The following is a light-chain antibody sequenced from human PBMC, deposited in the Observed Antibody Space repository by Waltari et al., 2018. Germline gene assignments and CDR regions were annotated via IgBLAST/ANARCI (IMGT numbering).Light chain of an antibody. V-gene: IGKV3-20*01. Sequence: EIVLTQSPGTLSLSPGERATLSCRASQSVSSSYLAWYQQKPGQAPRLLIYGASSRATGLPDRCSGSGSGTDFTLTISRLEPEDFAVYYCQQYGSSPRTFGQGTKLEIK. J-gene: IGKJ2*01. CDR2: GAS. CDR1: QSVSSSY. CDR3: QQYGSSPRT.